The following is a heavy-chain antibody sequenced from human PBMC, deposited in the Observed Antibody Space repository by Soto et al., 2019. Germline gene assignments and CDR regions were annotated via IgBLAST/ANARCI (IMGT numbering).Heavy chain of an antibody. CDR1: GGSISSGGYS. D-gene: IGHD2-2*01. V-gene: IGHV4-30-2*01. CDR2: IYHSGST. CDR3: ARDRGCSSTSCYVMDV. Sequence: SETLSLTCAVSGGSISSGGYSWSWIRQPPGKGLEWIGYIYHSGSTYYNPSLKSRVTISVDRSKNQFSLKLSSVTAADTAVYYCARDRGCSSTSCYVMDVWGQGTTVTVSS. J-gene: IGHJ6*02.